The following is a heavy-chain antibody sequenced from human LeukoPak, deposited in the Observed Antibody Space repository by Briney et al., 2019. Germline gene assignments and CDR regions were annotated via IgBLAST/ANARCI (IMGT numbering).Heavy chain of an antibody. CDR3: ARDHSVLNLGS. CDR2: IYYSGST. J-gene: IGHJ4*02. Sequence: SETLSLTCTVSGGSISSGDYYWSWIRQHPGKGLEWIGYIYYSGSTYYNPSLKSRVTISVDTSKNQFSLKLSSVTAADTAVYYCARDHSVLNLGSWGQGTLVTVSS. D-gene: IGHD3-3*01. CDR1: GGSISSGDYY. V-gene: IGHV4-31*03.